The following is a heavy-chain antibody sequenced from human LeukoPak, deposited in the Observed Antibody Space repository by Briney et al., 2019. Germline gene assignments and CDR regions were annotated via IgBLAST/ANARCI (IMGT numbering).Heavy chain of an antibody. V-gene: IGHV4-4*07. Sequence: SETLSLTCTVSGGSISSYYCSWIRLPAGKGLEWIGRIYASGSTNFSPSLKSRLTMSVDTSKTKFSLKLSSVTAADSAVYYCARGGLYGMDVWARGPRSPSP. CDR3: ARGGLYGMDV. CDR1: GGSISSYY. D-gene: IGHD3-10*01. J-gene: IGHJ6*02. CDR2: IYASGST.